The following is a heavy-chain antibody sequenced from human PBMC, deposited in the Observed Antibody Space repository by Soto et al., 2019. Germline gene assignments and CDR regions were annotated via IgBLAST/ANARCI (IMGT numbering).Heavy chain of an antibody. Sequence: SETLSLTCPASGGYINNSNWWRWVRQPPGKGLEWSGEIYHSGSTNYNPSLKSRVTISVDKSKNQFSLKLSSVTAADTAVYYCARVKASGVNFDYWGQGTLVTVSS. D-gene: IGHD3-10*01. CDR3: ARVKASGVNFDY. CDR1: GGYINNSNW. J-gene: IGHJ4*02. V-gene: IGHV4-4*02. CDR2: IYHSGST.